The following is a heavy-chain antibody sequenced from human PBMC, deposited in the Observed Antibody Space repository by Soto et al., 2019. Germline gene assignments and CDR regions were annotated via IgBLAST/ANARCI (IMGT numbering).Heavy chain of an antibody. J-gene: IGHJ3*02. CDR1: GASFSSYY. CDR2: IYYSGST. V-gene: IGHV4-59*13. CDR3: ARELVDYGDSLDAFDI. D-gene: IGHD4-17*01. Sequence: SETLSLTCTVSGASFSSYYWSWIRQPPGKGLEWIGYIYYSGSTNYNPSLKSRVTISVDTSKNQFSLKLSSVTAADTAVYYCARELVDYGDSLDAFDIWGQETMVTVSS.